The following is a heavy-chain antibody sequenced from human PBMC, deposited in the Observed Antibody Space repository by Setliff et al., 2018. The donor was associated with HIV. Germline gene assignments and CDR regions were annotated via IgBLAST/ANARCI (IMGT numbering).Heavy chain of an antibody. V-gene: IGHV1-46*01. J-gene: IGHJ4*02. D-gene: IGHD3-16*02. CDR3: ARDFGVITFGGVIVNRHFDY. Sequence: ASVKVSCKASGGVFSTYGMHWVRQAPGQGFEWMGIINPSGGSTSYAQKFQGRVTMTRDTSTSTVYMELSSLRSEDTAVYYCARDFGVITFGGVIVNRHFDYWGQGTLVTVSS. CDR2: INPSGGST. CDR1: GGVFSTYG.